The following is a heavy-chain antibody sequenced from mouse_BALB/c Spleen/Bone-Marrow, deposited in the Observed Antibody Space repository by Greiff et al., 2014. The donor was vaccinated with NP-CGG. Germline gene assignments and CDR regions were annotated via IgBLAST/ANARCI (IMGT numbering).Heavy chain of an antibody. CDR1: GFTFSDYY. D-gene: IGHD2-14*01. CDR3: ARDRGVQGYAMDY. Sequence: EVMLVESGGGLVKPGGSLKLSCAASGFTFSDYYMYWVRQTPEKRLEWVATISDGSTYTYYPDSVKGRFTISRDNAKNNLYLQMSSLKSEDTALYYCARDRGVQGYAMDYWGQGTSVTVSP. J-gene: IGHJ4*01. CDR2: ISDGSTYT. V-gene: IGHV5-4*02.